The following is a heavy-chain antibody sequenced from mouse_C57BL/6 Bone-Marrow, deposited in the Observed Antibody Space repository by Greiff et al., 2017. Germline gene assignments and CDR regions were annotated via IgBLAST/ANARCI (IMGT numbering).Heavy chain of an antibody. D-gene: IGHD1-1*01. CDR3: ASSPHFYGGSPACFAY. V-gene: IGHV1-81*01. Sequence: VQLQQSGAELARPGASVKLSCKASGYTFTSYGISWVKQRTGQGLEWIGEIYPRSGNTYYNEKFKGKATLTADKSSSTAYIELRSLTSEDSAVYFCASSPHFYGGSPACFAYWGQGTLVTVSA. CDR2: IYPRSGNT. J-gene: IGHJ3*01. CDR1: GYTFTSYG.